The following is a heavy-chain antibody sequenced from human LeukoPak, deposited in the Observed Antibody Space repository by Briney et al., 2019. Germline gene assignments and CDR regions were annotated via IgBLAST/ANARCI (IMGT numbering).Heavy chain of an antibody. CDR2: INPDNGGT. D-gene: IGHD5-12*01. Sequence: ASVKVSCKASGYTFTGYYMHWVRHAPGQGLERMGWINPDNGGTNYAQKFQGRVTMTRDMSISTAYMELSRLRSDDTAVYYCARDPSNSGYDYLYYFDYSGQGTLVTVSS. V-gene: IGHV1-2*02. CDR1: GYTFTGYY. J-gene: IGHJ4*02. CDR3: ARDPSNSGYDYLYYFDY.